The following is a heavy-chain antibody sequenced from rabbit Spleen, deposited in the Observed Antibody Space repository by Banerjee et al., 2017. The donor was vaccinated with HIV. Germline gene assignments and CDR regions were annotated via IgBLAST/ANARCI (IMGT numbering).Heavy chain of an antibody. Sequence: QLKETGGGLVQPGGSLTLSCKASGFDFNTYYMSWVRQAPGKGLEWIGYIDPVFGSTYYAGWVNGRFTISGHNAQNTLYLQLNSLTAADTATYFCVRGTYGGYGSGLWGPGTLVTFS. CDR1: GFDFNTYY. V-gene: IGHV1S7*01. J-gene: IGHJ4*01. D-gene: IGHD3-1*01. CDR2: IDPVFGST. CDR3: VRGTYGGYGSGL.